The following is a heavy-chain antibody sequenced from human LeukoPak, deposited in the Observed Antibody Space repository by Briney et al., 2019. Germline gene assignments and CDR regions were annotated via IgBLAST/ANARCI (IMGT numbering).Heavy chain of an antibody. CDR3: ARVVYYYGSGSYFDY. V-gene: IGHV3-53*01. CDR1: GFTLSRNY. D-gene: IGHD3-10*01. Sequence: PGGSLTVSCAPSGFTLSRNYMSWVRQAPGKGLEWVSVIYSGGSTYYADSVKGRFTISRDNSKNTLYLQMNSLRAEDTAVYYCARVVYYYGSGSYFDYWGQGTLVTVSS. J-gene: IGHJ4*02. CDR2: IYSGGST.